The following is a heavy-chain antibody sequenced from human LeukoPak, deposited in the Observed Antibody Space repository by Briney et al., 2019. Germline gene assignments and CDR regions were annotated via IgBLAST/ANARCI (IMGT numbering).Heavy chain of an antibody. V-gene: IGHV4-34*01. CDR2: ISHSGTT. CDR1: GGSFSGYY. CDR3: ARRRFYDLWSAYYFDY. D-gene: IGHD3-3*01. J-gene: IGHJ4*02. Sequence: PSETLSLTCAVYGGSFSGYYWSWIRQPPGKGLEWIGEISHSGTTNYNPSLKSRVTISVDTSKNQFSLKLSSVTAADTAVYYCARRRFYDLWSAYYFDYWGQGPLVTVSS.